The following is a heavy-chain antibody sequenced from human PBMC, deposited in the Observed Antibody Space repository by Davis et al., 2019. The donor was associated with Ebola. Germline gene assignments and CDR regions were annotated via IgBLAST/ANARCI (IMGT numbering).Heavy chain of an antibody. CDR2: INPNSGGT. CDR1: GYTFTGYY. Sequence: ASVKVSCKASGYTFTGYYMHWVRQAPGQGLEWMGRINPNSGGTNYAQRFQGRVTMTRDTSISTAYMELSSLTSDDTAVYYCASGTTVTTGFDNWGQGTLVTVSS. CDR3: ASGTTVTTGFDN. V-gene: IGHV1-2*06. J-gene: IGHJ4*02. D-gene: IGHD4-17*01.